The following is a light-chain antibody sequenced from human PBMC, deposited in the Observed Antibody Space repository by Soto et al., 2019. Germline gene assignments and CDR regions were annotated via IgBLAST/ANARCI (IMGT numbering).Light chain of an antibody. J-gene: IGLJ1*01. V-gene: IGLV2-14*01. CDR1: SSDIGSYNY. Sequence: QSALTQPASVSGSPGQSIAISCIXTSSDIGSYNYVSWYQQHPGKAPKLMIYDVSNRPSGVSDRFSGSKSGNTASLTISGLQAEDEADYYCKSFTTSSTYVFGTGTKVTVL. CDR3: KSFTTSSTYV. CDR2: DVS.